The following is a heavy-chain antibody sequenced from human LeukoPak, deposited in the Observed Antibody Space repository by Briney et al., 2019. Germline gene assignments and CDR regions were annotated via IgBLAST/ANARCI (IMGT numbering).Heavy chain of an antibody. J-gene: IGHJ4*02. CDR3: ARHREVVVIPTIYFDY. CDR1: GGSISNYY. Sequence: SETLSFPCTVSGGSISNYYWSWIRQPPGKGLEWIGYIYYSGSTNYNPSLKSRVTISVDTSKNQFSLKLSSVTAADTAVYYCARHREVVVIPTIYFDYWGQGTLVTVSS. CDR2: IYYSGST. D-gene: IGHD3-22*01. V-gene: IGHV4-59*08.